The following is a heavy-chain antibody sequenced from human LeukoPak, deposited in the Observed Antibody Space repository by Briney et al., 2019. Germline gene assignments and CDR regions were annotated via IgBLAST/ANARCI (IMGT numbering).Heavy chain of an antibody. CDR3: ASDGPSYYGSGSYLGWFDP. D-gene: IGHD3-10*01. CDR1: GGSISSYY. J-gene: IGHJ5*02. V-gene: IGHV4-59*01. CDR2: IYYSGST. Sequence: PSETLSLTCTVSGGSISSYYWTWIRQPTGKGLEWIGYIYYSGSTNYNSSLKSRVTISVDTSKNQFALKLSSVTAADTAVYYCASDGPSYYGSGSYLGWFDPWGQGTLVTVSS.